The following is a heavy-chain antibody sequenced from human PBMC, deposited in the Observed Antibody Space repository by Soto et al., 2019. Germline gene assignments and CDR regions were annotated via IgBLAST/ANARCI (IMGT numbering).Heavy chain of an antibody. CDR1: GGSISSYY. D-gene: IGHD3-10*01. Sequence: SETLSLTCTVSGGSISSYYWSWIRQPPGKGLEWIGYIYYSGSTNYNPSLKSRVTISVDTSKNQFSLKLSSVTAADTAVYYCARLIVVQNWFDPWGQGTLVTVS. V-gene: IGHV4-59*08. CDR3: ARLIVVQNWFDP. J-gene: IGHJ5*02. CDR2: IYYSGST.